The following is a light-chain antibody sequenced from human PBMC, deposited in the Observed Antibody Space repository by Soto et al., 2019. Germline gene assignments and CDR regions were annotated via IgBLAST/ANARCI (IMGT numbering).Light chain of an antibody. CDR2: DTS. V-gene: IGKV3-20*01. J-gene: IGKJ5*01. CDR1: QSLANSF. Sequence: EGVLTRTPGTLFLSPGERATLSCRASQSLANSFIAWYQQKPGQAPRLLIYDTSSRASGIQDRFSGSGSGTDFTLTISRLETEDFAVFYCKAYGTSEIIFGQGTRLEIK. CDR3: KAYGTSEII.